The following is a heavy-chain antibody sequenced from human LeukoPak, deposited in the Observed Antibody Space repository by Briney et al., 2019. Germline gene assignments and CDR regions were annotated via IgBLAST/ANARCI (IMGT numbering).Heavy chain of an antibody. CDR1: GFTFSSYA. D-gene: IGHD3-10*01. V-gene: IGHV3-23*01. Sequence: GGSLRLSCAASGFTFSSYAVSWVRQAPGKGLEWVSGISRSGGSTYFADSVKGRFTISRDSSKNTLYLQMNSLRAEDTAVYYCAKVRDSGSSFHYFDYWGQGTLVTVSS. J-gene: IGHJ4*02. CDR3: AKVRDSGSSFHYFDY. CDR2: ISRSGGST.